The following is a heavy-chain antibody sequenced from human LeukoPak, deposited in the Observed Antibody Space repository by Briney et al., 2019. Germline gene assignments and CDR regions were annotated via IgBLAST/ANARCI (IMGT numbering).Heavy chain of an antibody. D-gene: IGHD4-17*01. V-gene: IGHV1-46*01. Sequence: ASVEVSCKASGYIFTNYHMHWVRQAPGQGLEWMGIINPSGGSTSYSQKFQGRVTMTRDMSTSTVYMDLSSLRSEDTAVYYCARYGHSPYFDDWGQGTLVTVSS. J-gene: IGHJ4*02. CDR2: INPSGGST. CDR3: ARYGHSPYFDD. CDR1: GYIFTNYH.